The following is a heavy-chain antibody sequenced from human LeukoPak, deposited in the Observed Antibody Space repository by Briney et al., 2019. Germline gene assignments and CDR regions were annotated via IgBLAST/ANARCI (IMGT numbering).Heavy chain of an antibody. Sequence: GGSLRLSCAASGFTFSSYAMSWVRQAPGKGLEWVSAISGSGGSTYYADSVKGRFTISRDNSKNTLYLQMNSLRAKDTAVYYCAKSLGYCSGGSCLPLGYFDYWGQGTLVTVSS. CDR2: ISGSGGST. CDR3: AKSLGYCSGGSCLPLGYFDY. CDR1: GFTFSSYA. J-gene: IGHJ4*02. V-gene: IGHV3-23*01. D-gene: IGHD2-15*01.